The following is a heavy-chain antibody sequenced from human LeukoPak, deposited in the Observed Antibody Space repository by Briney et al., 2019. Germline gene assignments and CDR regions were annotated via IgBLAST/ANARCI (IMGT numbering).Heavy chain of an antibody. J-gene: IGHJ4*02. Sequence: PGGSLRLSCAASGFTFSSYSMNWVRQAPGKGLEWVTFIRYDGSNKFYADSVKGRFTISRDNSKNTLYLQMNNLRVEDTAVYYCARGPSGYHNTGGQGTLVTVSS. D-gene: IGHD5-12*01. V-gene: IGHV3-30*02. CDR2: IRYDGSNK. CDR3: ARGPSGYHNT. CDR1: GFTFSSYS.